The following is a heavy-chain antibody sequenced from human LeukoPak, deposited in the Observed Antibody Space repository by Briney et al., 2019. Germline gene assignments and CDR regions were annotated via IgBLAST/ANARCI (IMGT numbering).Heavy chain of an antibody. V-gene: IGHV4-61*05. CDR2: IYYSGST. J-gene: IGHJ6*02. D-gene: IGHD3-10*01. Sequence: SETLSLTCTVSGGSISSSSYYWGWIRQPPGKGLEWIGYIYYSGSTNYNPSLKSRVTISVDTSKNQFSLKLSSVTAADTAVYYCARRGNMVRGVITGMDVWGQGTTVTVSS. CDR3: ARRGNMVRGVITGMDV. CDR1: GGSISSSSYY.